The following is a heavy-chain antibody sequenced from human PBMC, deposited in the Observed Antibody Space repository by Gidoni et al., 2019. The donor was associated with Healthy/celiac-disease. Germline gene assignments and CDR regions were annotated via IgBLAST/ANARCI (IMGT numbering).Heavy chain of an antibody. J-gene: IGHJ4*02. D-gene: IGHD3-10*01. Sequence: EVQLVESGGGLVKPGGSLRLSCAASGFTFSNAWMRWVRQAPGKGLEWVGRIKSKTDGGTTDYAAPVKGRFTISRDDSKNTLYMQMNSLKTEDTAVYYCTTVHYYGSEVLRWADYWGQGTLVTVSS. CDR2: IKSKTDGGTT. V-gene: IGHV3-15*01. CDR1: GFTFSNAW. CDR3: TTVHYYGSEVLRWADY.